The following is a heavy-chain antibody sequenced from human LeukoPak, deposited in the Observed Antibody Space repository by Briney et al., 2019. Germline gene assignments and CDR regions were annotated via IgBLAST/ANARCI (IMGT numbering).Heavy chain of an antibody. CDR1: TFTFSSDS. D-gene: IGHD6-13*01. Sequence: GGSLRLSCAASTFTFSSDSMNWVRQAPGKGLEWVSSISSSSDYIYYADSVKGRFTISRDNAKNSLFLQMNSLRVEDSAVYYCARDSGCSWREGLNYWGQGTPVTVSS. CDR2: ISSSSDYI. J-gene: IGHJ4*02. V-gene: IGHV3-21*01. CDR3: ARDSGCSWREGLNY.